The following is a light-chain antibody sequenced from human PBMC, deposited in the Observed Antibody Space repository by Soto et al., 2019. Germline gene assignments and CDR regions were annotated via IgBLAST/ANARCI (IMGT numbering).Light chain of an antibody. J-gene: IGLJ1*01. V-gene: IGLV3-25*02. Sequence: SYDLAQPPSVSVSPGQTARITCSGDALPKQYAYWYQQKPGQAPVVVIYKDNGRPSGIPERFSGSSSWTTVTLTISGVQAEDEAYYYCQSSDSSGRYPYVFGTGTKVTVL. CDR3: QSSDSSGRYPYV. CDR1: ALPKQY. CDR2: KDN.